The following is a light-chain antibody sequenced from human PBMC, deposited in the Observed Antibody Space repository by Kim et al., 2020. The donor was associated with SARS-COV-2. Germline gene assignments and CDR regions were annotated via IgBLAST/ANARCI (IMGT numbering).Light chain of an antibody. V-gene: IGKV3-20*01. J-gene: IGKJ1*01. CDR1: QSASSSY. CDR2: GAS. CDR3: HDYGSSPRT. Sequence: EIVLTQSPGTVSLSPGERATLSCRASQSASSSYLAWYQHKPGQAPRLLIYGASSRATGIPDRFSGSGSGTDFTLTISRLEPEDFAVYYCHDYGSSPRTFGQGTKVDIK.